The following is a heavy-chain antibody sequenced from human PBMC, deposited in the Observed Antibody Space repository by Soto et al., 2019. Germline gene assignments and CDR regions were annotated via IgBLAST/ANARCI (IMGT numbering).Heavy chain of an antibody. V-gene: IGHV1-3*01. CDR1: GYTFTSYA. J-gene: IGHJ6*03. CDR3: AGGSRGFWSGYQNDYYYYMDV. CDR2: INAGNGNT. Sequence: ASVKVSCKASGYTFTSYAMHWVRQAPGQRLEWMGWINAGNGNTKYSQKFQGRVTITRDTSASTAYMELSSLRSEDTAVYYCAGGSRGFWSGYQNDYYYYMDVWGKGTTVTVSS. D-gene: IGHD3-3*01.